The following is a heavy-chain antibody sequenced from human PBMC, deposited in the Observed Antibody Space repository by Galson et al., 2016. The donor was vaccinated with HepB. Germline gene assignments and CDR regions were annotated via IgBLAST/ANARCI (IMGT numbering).Heavy chain of an antibody. V-gene: IGHV3-21*01. Sequence: SLRLSCAASGFSFNTHSMMWVRQAPGKGLEWVSSISSTTPYIYYADSVEGRFTISRDNAKNSVYLQMSSLRAEDTAVYYCARVGKIVATIGPADYWGQGTPVTISS. D-gene: IGHD5-12*01. CDR3: ARVGKIVATIGPADY. CDR1: GFSFNTHS. CDR2: ISSTTPYI. J-gene: IGHJ4*02.